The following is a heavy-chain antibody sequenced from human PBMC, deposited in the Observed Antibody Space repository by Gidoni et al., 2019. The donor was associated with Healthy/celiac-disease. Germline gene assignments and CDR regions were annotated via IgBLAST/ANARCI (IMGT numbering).Heavy chain of an antibody. CDR1: GFTFSRYS. CDR2: ISSSSSTI. CDR3: ARIDSSSWYYYGMDV. Sequence: EVQLVESGGGLVQPGGSLRLSCAASGFTFSRYSMNWVRQAPGKGLEWVSYISSSSSTIYYADSVKGRFTISRDNAKNSLYLQMNSLRDEDTAVYYCARIDSSSWYYYGMDVWGQGTTVTVSS. J-gene: IGHJ6*02. V-gene: IGHV3-48*02. D-gene: IGHD6-13*01.